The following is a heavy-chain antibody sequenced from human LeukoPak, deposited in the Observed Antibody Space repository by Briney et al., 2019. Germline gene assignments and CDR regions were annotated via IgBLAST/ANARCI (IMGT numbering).Heavy chain of an antibody. CDR3: AKDNWKVDY. CDR2: ISGSGGSA. D-gene: IGHD1-20*01. V-gene: IGHV3-23*01. CDR1: GFTFSSYA. J-gene: IGHJ4*02. Sequence: GGSLRLSCAASGFTFSSYAMSWVRQAPGKGLEWVLAISGSGGSAYYADSVKGRFTISRENSKNTLYLQMNSLRAEDTAVYYCAKDNWKVDYWGQGTLVTVSS.